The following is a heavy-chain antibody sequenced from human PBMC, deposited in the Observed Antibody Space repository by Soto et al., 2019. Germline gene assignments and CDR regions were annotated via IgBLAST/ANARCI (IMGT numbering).Heavy chain of an antibody. CDR3: AVSTTGTGRFYYYYGMDV. J-gene: IGHJ6*02. Sequence: ASVKVSCKASGYTFTGYYMHWVRQAPGQGLEWMGWIDPNSGGTNYAQKFQGWVTMTRDTSISTAYMGLSRLRSDDTAVCYCAVSTTGTGRFYYYYGMDVWGQGTTVTVSS. D-gene: IGHD1-1*01. CDR1: GYTFTGYY. CDR2: IDPNSGGT. V-gene: IGHV1-2*04.